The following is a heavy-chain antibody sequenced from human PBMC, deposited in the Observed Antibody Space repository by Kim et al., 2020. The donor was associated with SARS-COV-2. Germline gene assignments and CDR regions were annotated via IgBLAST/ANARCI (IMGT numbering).Heavy chain of an antibody. CDR2: INSDGSST. V-gene: IGHV3-74*01. CDR1: GFTFSSYW. D-gene: IGHD3-22*01. Sequence: GGSLRLSCAASGFTFSSYWMHWVRQAPGKGLVWVSRINSDGSSTSYADSVKGRFTISRDNAKNTLYLQMNSLRAEDTAVYYCARDLLADYYDSSGERGFGYWGQGTLVTVSS. CDR3: ARDLLADYYDSSGERGFGY. J-gene: IGHJ4*02.